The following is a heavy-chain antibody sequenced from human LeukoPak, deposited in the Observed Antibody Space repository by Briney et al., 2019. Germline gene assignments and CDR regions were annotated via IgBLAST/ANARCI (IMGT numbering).Heavy chain of an antibody. CDR1: GGSFSGYY. CDR3: AAFYYYYGMDV. Sequence: SETLSLTCAVYGGSFSGYYWSWIRQPPGKGLGWIGEINHSGSTNYNPSLKSRVTISVDTSKNQFSLKLSSVTAADTAVYYCAAFYYYYGMDVWGQGTTVTVSS. CDR2: INHSGST. J-gene: IGHJ6*02. V-gene: IGHV4-34*01.